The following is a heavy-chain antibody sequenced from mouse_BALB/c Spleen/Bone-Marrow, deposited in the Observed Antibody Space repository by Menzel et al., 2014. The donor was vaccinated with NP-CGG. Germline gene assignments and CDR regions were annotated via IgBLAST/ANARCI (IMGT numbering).Heavy chain of an antibody. Sequence: VQLQQSGAELAKPGASVKMSCKASGYNFISYWMHWVKQRPGQGLEWIGYINPSTGYTEYNQKFKDKATLTADKSSRKAYMQLSSLTSEDSAVYYCARNYDCDGGYYAMDYWGQGTSVTVSS. CDR1: GYNFISYW. V-gene: IGHV1-7*01. CDR3: ARNYDCDGGYYAMDY. CDR2: INPSTGYT. J-gene: IGHJ4*01. D-gene: IGHD2-4*01.